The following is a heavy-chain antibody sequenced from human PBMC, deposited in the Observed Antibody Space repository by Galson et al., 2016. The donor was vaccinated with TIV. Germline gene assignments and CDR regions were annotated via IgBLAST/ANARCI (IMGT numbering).Heavy chain of an antibody. V-gene: IGHV2-70*11. CDR3: ARISGYYDSSGHYIPRSFDY. D-gene: IGHD3-22*01. Sequence: PALVKPTQTLTLTCTFSGFSLHTDGMCVNWIRQPPGKALEWLARIDWDDDKSYSPSLKTRLTISKDTSKNQVVLTMTNMDPVDTATYYCARISGYYDSSGHYIPRSFDYWGQGALVTVSS. J-gene: IGHJ4*02. CDR2: IDWDDDK. CDR1: GFSLHTDGMC.